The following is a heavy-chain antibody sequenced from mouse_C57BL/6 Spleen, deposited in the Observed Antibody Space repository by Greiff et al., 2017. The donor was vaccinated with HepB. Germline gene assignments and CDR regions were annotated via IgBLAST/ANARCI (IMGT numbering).Heavy chain of an antibody. Sequence: EVKLMESGGGLVKPGGSLKLSCAASGFTFSSYTMSWVRQTPEKRLEWVATISGGGGNTYYPDSVKGRFTISRDNAKNTLYLQMSSLRSEDTALYYCARQGARLRYFDYWGQGTTLTVSS. J-gene: IGHJ2*01. CDR1: GFTFSSYT. CDR2: ISGGGGNT. D-gene: IGHD3-2*02. V-gene: IGHV5-9*01. CDR3: ARQGARLRYFDY.